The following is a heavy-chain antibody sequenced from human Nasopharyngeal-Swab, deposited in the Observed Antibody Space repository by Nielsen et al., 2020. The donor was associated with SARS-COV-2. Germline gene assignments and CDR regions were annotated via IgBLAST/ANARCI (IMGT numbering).Heavy chain of an antibody. J-gene: IGHJ5*02. Sequence: ASVKVSCKASGYTFTSYDINWVRQATGQGLEWMGWMNPNSGNTGYAQKFQGRVTMTRNTSISTAYMELSSLRSEDTAVYYCATSPGIAVAGTLNWFDPWGQGTLVTVSS. CDR2: MNPNSGNT. V-gene: IGHV1-8*01. D-gene: IGHD6-19*01. CDR1: GYTFTSYD. CDR3: ATSPGIAVAGTLNWFDP.